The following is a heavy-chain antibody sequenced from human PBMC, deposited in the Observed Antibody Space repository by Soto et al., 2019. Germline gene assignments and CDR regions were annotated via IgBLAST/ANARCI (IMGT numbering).Heavy chain of an antibody. J-gene: IGHJ5*02. V-gene: IGHV3-23*01. D-gene: IGHD2-15*01. Sequence: GSLRLSCAASGFTFSSYAMNWVRQAPGKGLEWVSAISGSGGSTNYADSVKGRFTISRDNSKNTLYLQMNSLRAEDTTVYYCAKPPSFSPWSTPFDPWGQGXLLTV. CDR1: GFTFSSYA. CDR2: ISGSGGST. CDR3: AKPPSFSPWSTPFDP.